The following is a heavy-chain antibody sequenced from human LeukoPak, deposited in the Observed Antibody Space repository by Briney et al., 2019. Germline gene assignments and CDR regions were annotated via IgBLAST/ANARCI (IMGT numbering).Heavy chain of an antibody. CDR2: ISGSGVST. V-gene: IGHV3-23*01. CDR1: GFTFSNYA. J-gene: IGHJ4*02. CDR3: TKEGHYDFWSGYPLDY. D-gene: IGHD3-3*01. Sequence: AGGSLRLSCAASGFTFSNYAMSWVRQAPGKGLEWVSAISGSGVSTYSADSVKGRFTISGDNSKNTLYLQMNSLRAEDTALYYCTKEGHYDFWSGYPLDYWGQGTLVTVSS.